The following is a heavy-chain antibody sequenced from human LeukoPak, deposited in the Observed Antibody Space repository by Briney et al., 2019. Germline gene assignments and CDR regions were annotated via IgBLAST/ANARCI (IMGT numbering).Heavy chain of an antibody. CDR1: GGTFSSYG. CDR2: IIPIFGTA. Sequence: SVTVSFKASGGTFSSYGISWVRQAPGQGLEWMGGIIPIFGTANYAQKFQGRVTITADESTSTAYMELSSLRSEDTAVYYCASGVYYDSSGYSFEYWGQGTLVTVSS. D-gene: IGHD3-22*01. J-gene: IGHJ4*02. V-gene: IGHV1-69*13. CDR3: ASGVYYDSSGYSFEY.